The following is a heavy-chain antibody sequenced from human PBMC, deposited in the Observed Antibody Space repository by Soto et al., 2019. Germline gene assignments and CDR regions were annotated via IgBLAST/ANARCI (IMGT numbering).Heavy chain of an antibody. Sequence: QITLKESGPTLVKPTQTLTLTCSFSGFSLSTTGVAVGWIRQPPGKALECLVLIYWDDDKRYSPSLKSRLTITRDTSKNQVVLTMTDMDPVDTVTYYCAHRIDYRGSWNTGYFDYWGQGTLVTVSS. J-gene: IGHJ4*02. CDR2: IYWDDDK. CDR1: GFSLSTTGVA. V-gene: IGHV2-5*02. CDR3: AHRIDYRGSWNTGYFDY. D-gene: IGHD2-15*01.